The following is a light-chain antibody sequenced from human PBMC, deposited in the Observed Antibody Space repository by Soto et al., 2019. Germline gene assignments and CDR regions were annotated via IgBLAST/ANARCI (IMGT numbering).Light chain of an antibody. Sequence: QSALDQPASVAGSPGHSIAISCTGTSSDIGAYDYVSWYQQSPDKPPKLIIYEVSHRPSGVSDRFSVSKSVNTATLTISILQAEDEADYYCSSYTSSSTRVFGTGGKVTVL. J-gene: IGLJ1*01. CDR3: SSYTSSSTRV. CDR2: EVS. CDR1: SSDIGAYDY. V-gene: IGLV2-14*03.